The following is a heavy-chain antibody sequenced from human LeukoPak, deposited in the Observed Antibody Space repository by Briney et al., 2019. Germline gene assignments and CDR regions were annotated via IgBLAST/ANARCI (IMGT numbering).Heavy chain of an antibody. J-gene: IGHJ4*02. V-gene: IGHV4-59*01. CDR2: IYYSGST. CDR1: GGSISDYY. D-gene: IGHD6-13*01. Sequence: SETLSLTCTVSGGSISDYYWTWIRQSPGTGLEWIGYIYYSGSTNYNPSLKSRVTISVDTSKNQFSLKLSSVTAADTAVYYCARVAAAAPDYWGQGTLVTVSS. CDR3: ARVAAAAPDY.